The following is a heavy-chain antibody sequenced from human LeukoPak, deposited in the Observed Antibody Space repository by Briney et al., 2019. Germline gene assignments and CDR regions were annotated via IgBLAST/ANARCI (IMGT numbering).Heavy chain of an antibody. Sequence: GASVKVSCKASGYTFTSYGISWVRQAPGQGLEWMGWISAYNGNTNYAQKLQGRVTMTTDTSTSTAYMELRGVRSDDTAVYYCARGLYSSSWSHQYYFDCWGQGTLVTVSS. V-gene: IGHV1-18*04. CDR2: ISAYNGNT. CDR1: GYTFTSYG. J-gene: IGHJ4*02. D-gene: IGHD6-13*01. CDR3: ARGLYSSSWSHQYYFDC.